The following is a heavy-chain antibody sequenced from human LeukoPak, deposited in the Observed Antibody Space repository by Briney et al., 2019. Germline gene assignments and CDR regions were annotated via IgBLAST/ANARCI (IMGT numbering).Heavy chain of an antibody. V-gene: IGHV3-30*18. CDR3: AKARQYCSSTSCYGVGIDY. CDR1: GFTFSSYV. Sequence: GGSLRLSCAASGFTFSSYVMHWVRQAPGKGLEWVAVISYDGSNKYYADSVKGRFTISRDNSKNTLYLQMNSLRAEDTAVYYCAKARQYCSSTSCYGVGIDYWGQGTLVTVSS. D-gene: IGHD2-2*01. J-gene: IGHJ4*02. CDR2: ISYDGSNK.